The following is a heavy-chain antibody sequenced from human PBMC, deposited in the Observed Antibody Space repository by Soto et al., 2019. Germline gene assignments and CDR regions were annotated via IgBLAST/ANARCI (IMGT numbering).Heavy chain of an antibody. CDR2: ISGHNGKA. CDR3: ARKGYIGNFAMDV. CDR1: GYTFKSYD. Sequence: QVQLVQSGAEVKEPGASVTVSCKASGYTFKSYDVMWVRQAPGQGLEWMGWISGHNGKAAYAENFQGRVIMTTETTTATASMDLRGLRSDDTAVYYCARKGYIGNFAMDVWGQGTTVTVSS. V-gene: IGHV1-18*04. J-gene: IGHJ6*02. D-gene: IGHD5-12*01.